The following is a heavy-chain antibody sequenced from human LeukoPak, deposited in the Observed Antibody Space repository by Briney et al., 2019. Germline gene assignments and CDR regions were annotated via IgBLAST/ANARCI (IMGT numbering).Heavy chain of an antibody. Sequence: ASAKVSCKASGYTFTSYGISWVRQAPGQGLEWMGWISAYNGNTNYAQKLQGRVTMTTDTSTSTAYMELRSLRSDDTAVYYCARVATIFGVVTPEDYWGQGTLVTVSS. V-gene: IGHV1-18*01. J-gene: IGHJ4*02. CDR1: GYTFTSYG. D-gene: IGHD3-3*01. CDR3: ARVATIFGVVTPEDY. CDR2: ISAYNGNT.